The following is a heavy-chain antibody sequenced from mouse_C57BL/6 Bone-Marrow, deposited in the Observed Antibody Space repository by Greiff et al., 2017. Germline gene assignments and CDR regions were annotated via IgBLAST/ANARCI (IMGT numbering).Heavy chain of an antibody. Sequence: VKLMESGAELVMPGASVKLSCKASGYTFTSYWMHWVKQRPGQGLEWIGEIDPSDSYTNYNQKFKGKSTLTVDKSSSTAYMQLSSLTSEDSAVYYCARHWDWYFDVWGTGTTVTVSS. J-gene: IGHJ1*03. CDR3: ARHWDWYFDV. CDR1: GYTFTSYW. V-gene: IGHV1-69*01. D-gene: IGHD4-1*01. CDR2: IDPSDSYT.